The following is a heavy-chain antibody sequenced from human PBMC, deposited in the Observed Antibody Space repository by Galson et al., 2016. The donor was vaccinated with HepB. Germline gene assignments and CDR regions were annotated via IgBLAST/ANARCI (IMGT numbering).Heavy chain of an antibody. J-gene: IGHJ5*02. D-gene: IGHD6-13*01. Sequence: SLRLSCAASGFTFSDYYMTWIRQAPGKGPEWVSYISSLSGYTNYADSVKGRFTISRDNAKNSLYLQMNTLRVEDTAVYYCARVGPAAGRGPWLDPWGQGTLVTVSS. CDR1: GFTFSDYY. CDR2: ISSLSGYT. V-gene: IGHV3-11*06. CDR3: ARVGPAAGRGPWLDP.